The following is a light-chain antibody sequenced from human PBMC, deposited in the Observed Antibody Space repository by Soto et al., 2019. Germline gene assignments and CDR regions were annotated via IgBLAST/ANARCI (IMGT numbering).Light chain of an antibody. Sequence: QSALTQPASVSGSPGQSITISCTGTSSDVGGYNYVSWYQLHPGKAPKLIIYEVNKRPSGVPDRFSGSKSGNTASLTVSGLQAEDEADYYCSSYAGSSNVFGTGTKVTVL. V-gene: IGLV2-8*01. CDR3: SSYAGSSNV. CDR2: EVN. J-gene: IGLJ1*01. CDR1: SSDVGGYNY.